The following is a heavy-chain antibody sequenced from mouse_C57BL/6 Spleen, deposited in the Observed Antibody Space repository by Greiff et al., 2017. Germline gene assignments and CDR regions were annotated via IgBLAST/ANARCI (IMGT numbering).Heavy chain of an antibody. Sequence: QVQLKQPGAELVKPGASVKLSCKASGYTFTSYWMHWVKQRPGQGLEWIGMIHPNSGSTNYNEKFKSKATLTVDKSSSTASMQLSSLTSEGSAVYYGAKFLHYEVYQYFDVWGTGATVTVSS. CDR2: IHPNSGST. CDR3: AKFLHYEVYQYFDV. D-gene: IGHD2-3*01. CDR1: GYTFTSYW. J-gene: IGHJ1*03. V-gene: IGHV1-64*01.